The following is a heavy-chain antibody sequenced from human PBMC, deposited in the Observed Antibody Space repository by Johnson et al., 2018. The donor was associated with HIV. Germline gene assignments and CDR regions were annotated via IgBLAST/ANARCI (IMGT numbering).Heavy chain of an antibody. CDR3: ARTQVYSSSRDDAFDI. CDR1: GFTFSDYY. J-gene: IGHJ3*02. Sequence: VQLVESGGGLVQPGGSLRLSCAASGFTFSDYYMSWVRQAPGKGLEWVSGICSGGSTYYAASVKGRFTISRDNSKNMLYLQMSGLRIEDTAVYYGARTQVYSSSRDDAFDIWGQGTMVTVSS. CDR2: ICSGGST. V-gene: IGHV3-66*02. D-gene: IGHD6-13*01.